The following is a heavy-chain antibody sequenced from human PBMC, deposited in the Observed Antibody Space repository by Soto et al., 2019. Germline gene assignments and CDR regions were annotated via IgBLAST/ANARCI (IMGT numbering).Heavy chain of an antibody. CDR2: ISGSGGST. CDR1: GFTFSSYA. CDR3: AKGNYDILTGYYWFDY. V-gene: IGHV3-23*01. Sequence: TGGSLRLSCAASGFTFSSYAMSWVRQAPGKGLEWVSAISGSGGSTYYADSVKGRFTISRDNSKNTLYLQMNSLRAEDTAVYYCAKGNYDILTGYYWFDYWGQGTLVTVSS. J-gene: IGHJ4*02. D-gene: IGHD3-9*01.